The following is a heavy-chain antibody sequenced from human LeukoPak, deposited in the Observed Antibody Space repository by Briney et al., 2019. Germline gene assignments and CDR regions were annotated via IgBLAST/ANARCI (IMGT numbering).Heavy chain of an antibody. CDR2: IKQDGSEK. J-gene: IGHJ6*03. V-gene: IGHV3-7*01. Sequence: GGSLRLSCAASGFTFSSYWMSWVRQAPGKGLEWVANIKQDGSEKYYVDSVKGRFTISRDNAKNSLYLQMNSLSAEDTAVYYCARGLYCSSTSCYTGPDYYMDVWGKGTTVTVSS. CDR3: ARGLYCSSTSCYTGPDYYMDV. CDR1: GFTFSSYW. D-gene: IGHD2-2*02.